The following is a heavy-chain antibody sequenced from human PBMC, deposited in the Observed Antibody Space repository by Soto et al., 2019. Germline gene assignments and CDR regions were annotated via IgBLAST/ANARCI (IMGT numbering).Heavy chain of an antibody. J-gene: IGHJ6*02. CDR3: AKDIARGPRNFWSGYYPNYYYYYGMDV. CDR1: GFTFDDYA. V-gene: IGHV3-9*01. Sequence: PGGSLRLSCAASGFTFDDYAMHWVRQAPGKGLEWVSGISWNSGSIGYADSVKGRFTISRDNAKNSLYLQMNSLRAEDTALYYCAKDIARGPRNFWSGYYPNYYYYYGMDVWGQGTTVTVSS. CDR2: ISWNSGSI. D-gene: IGHD3-3*01.